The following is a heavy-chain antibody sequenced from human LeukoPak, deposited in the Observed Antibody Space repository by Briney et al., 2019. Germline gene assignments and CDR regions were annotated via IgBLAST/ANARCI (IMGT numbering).Heavy chain of an antibody. CDR3: AKTRTTVTTGNYFDY. Sequence: GGSLRLSCAASGFTFSSYAMSWVRQAPGKGLEWVSGISGSDSSKLYADSVKGRFTISRDTSKNTLYLQTNSLRAEDTAVYYCAKTRTTVTTGNYFDYWGQGTLVTVSS. V-gene: IGHV3-23*01. CDR2: ISGSDSSK. J-gene: IGHJ4*02. CDR1: GFTFSSYA. D-gene: IGHD4-17*01.